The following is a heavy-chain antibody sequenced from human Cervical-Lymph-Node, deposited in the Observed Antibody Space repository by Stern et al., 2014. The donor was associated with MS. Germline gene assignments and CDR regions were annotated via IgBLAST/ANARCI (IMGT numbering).Heavy chain of an antibody. J-gene: IGHJ5*02. V-gene: IGHV2-26*01. CDR3: ARTSYYSDSGTWVGWFDP. D-gene: IGHD3-10*01. CDR2: LFSNDEK. Sequence: QVPLKESGPVLVKPTETLTLTCTVSGFSLNNPTMGVSWIRQPPGKALEWLAHLFSNDEKSYSTSLKSRLTISKDISKSQVVLTMSNMDPVDTATYSCARTSYYSDSGTWVGWFDPWGQGTLVTVSS. CDR1: GFSLNNPTMG.